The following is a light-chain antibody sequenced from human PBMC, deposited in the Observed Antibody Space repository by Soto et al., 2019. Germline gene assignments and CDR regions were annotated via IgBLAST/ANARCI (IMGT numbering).Light chain of an antibody. CDR2: AAS. Sequence: DIQLTQSPSSLSASVGDRVTVTCRASQSISSYLNWYQQKPGKAPTVLIYAASTLQGGVPSRFSGSGSGTEFTLTISSLQSEDFASYYCQQHKDYPLTFGRGKRLEIK. J-gene: IGKJ5*01. CDR1: QSISSY. CDR3: QQHKDYPLT. V-gene: IGKV1-9*01.